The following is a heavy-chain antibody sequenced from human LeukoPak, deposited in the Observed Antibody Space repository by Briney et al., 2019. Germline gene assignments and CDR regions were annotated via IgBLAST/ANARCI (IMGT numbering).Heavy chain of an antibody. CDR1: GFTFSSYA. D-gene: IGHD6-13*01. CDR2: ISGSGGTT. J-gene: IGHJ4*02. V-gene: IGHV3-23*01. Sequence: GGSLRLSCAASGFTFSSYAMSWVRQGPGKGLEWVSSISGSGGTTYYADSVKGRFTISRDNSQNTLYLQMNSLRAEDTAVYYCAKDLTSYSSSWYDYWGQGTLVTVSS. CDR3: AKDLTSYSSSWYDY.